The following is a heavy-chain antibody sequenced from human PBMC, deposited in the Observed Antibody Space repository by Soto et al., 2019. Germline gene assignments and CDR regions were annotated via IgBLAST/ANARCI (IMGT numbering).Heavy chain of an antibody. CDR1: GGTFSSYA. V-gene: IGHV1-69*13. D-gene: IGHD6-13*01. CDR2: IIPIFGTA. J-gene: IGHJ4*02. CDR3: ARGAAAGALFFGY. Sequence: EASVKVSCKASGGTFSSYAISWVRQAPGQGLEWMGGIIPIFGTANYAQKFQGRVTITADESTSTAYMELSSLRSEDTAVYYCARGAAAGALFFGYWGQGTLVTVSS.